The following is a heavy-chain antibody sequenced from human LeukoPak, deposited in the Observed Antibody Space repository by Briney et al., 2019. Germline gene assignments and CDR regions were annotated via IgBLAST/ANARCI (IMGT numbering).Heavy chain of an antibody. CDR1: GFRFDNYD. Sequence: GGSLRLSCAASGFRFDNYDMHWVRQAPGKGLEWMAVISYDGRNEFYSDSLKGRLTISRDNSKNTLHLEMGSLRAEDTAVYYCVKSDLDYWGQGALVTVSS. CDR2: ISYDGRNE. CDR3: VKSDLDY. J-gene: IGHJ4*02. V-gene: IGHV3-30*18.